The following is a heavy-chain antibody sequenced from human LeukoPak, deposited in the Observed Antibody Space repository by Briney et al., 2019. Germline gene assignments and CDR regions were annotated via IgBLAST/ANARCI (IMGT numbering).Heavy chain of an antibody. CDR2: IYSSGST. Sequence: SSETLSLTCTVSGGSISSYYWSWIRQPAGKGLEWIGRIYSSGSTNYNPSLKSRVTFSLDTSKKQLSLKLTSVTAADTAVYYCARHLSGSYSFDYWGQGTLVTVSS. CDR1: GGSISSYY. V-gene: IGHV4-4*07. J-gene: IGHJ4*02. CDR3: ARHLSGSYSFDY. D-gene: IGHD1-26*01.